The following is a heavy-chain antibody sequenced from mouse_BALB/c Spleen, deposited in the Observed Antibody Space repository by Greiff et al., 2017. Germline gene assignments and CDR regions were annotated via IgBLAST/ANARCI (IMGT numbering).Heavy chain of an antibody. CDR2: INSNGGST. J-gene: IGHJ4*01. Sequence: EVKLVESGGGLVQPGGSLKLSCAASGFTFSSYGMSWVRQTPDKRLELVATINSNGGSTYYPDSVKGRFTISRDNAKNTLYLQMSSLKSEDTSMYYCARDSSGYAMDDWGQGTSVTVSS. CDR3: ARDSSGYAMDD. D-gene: IGHD3-1*01. CDR1: GFTFSSYG. V-gene: IGHV5-6-3*01.